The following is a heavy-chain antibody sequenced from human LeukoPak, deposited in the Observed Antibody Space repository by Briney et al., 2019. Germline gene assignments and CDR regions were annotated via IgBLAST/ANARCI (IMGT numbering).Heavy chain of an antibody. V-gene: IGHV4-59*01. Sequence: TSSETLSLTCTVSGGSISSYYWSWIRQPPGKGLEWIGYIYYSGSTNYNPSLKSRVTISVDTSKNQFSLKLSSVTAADTAVYYCARERDSSSWYDALDIWGQGTMVTVSS. CDR3: ARERDSSSWYDALDI. CDR1: GGSISSYY. J-gene: IGHJ3*02. CDR2: IYYSGST. D-gene: IGHD6-13*01.